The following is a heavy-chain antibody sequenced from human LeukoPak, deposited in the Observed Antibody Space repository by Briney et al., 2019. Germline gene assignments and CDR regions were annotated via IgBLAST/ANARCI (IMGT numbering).Heavy chain of an antibody. CDR2: INQDGSEK. CDR3: AKRGSGYYYEWGEFDY. Sequence: TGGSLRLSCAASGFAFNTYWMNWVRQAPGKGLEWVANINQDGSEKYYVDSVKGRFTISRDNAENSLYLQMNSLRAEDTAVYYCAKRGSGYYYEWGEFDYWGQGTLVTVSS. D-gene: IGHD3-22*01. V-gene: IGHV3-7*03. J-gene: IGHJ4*02. CDR1: GFAFNTYW.